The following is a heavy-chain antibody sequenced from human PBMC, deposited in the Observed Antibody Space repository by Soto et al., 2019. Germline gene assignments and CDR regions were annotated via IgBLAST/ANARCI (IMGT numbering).Heavy chain of an antibody. J-gene: IGHJ4*02. Sequence: EVQLVESGGGLVQPGGSLKLSCAASGFTFSGSAMHWVRQASGKGLEWVVSIRSTANSYAPAYAASVKGRFTISIDDSKTTAYLEMNSLKAEDTAVYYCTRRPAGTTLGFDYWGQGTLVTVSS. CDR2: IRSTANSYAP. V-gene: IGHV3-73*01. CDR1: GFTFSGSA. CDR3: TRRPAGTTLGFDY. D-gene: IGHD1-7*01.